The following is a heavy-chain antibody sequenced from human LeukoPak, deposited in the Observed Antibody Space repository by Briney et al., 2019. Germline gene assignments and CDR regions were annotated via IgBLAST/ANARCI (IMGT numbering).Heavy chain of an antibody. CDR2: ISYDGSNK. J-gene: IGHJ4*02. V-gene: IGHV3-30-3*01. CDR3: ARAMYYYDSSGFDY. Sequence: PGGSLRLSCAASGFTFSSYAMHWVRQAPGKGLEWVAVISYDGSNKYYADSVKGRFTISRDNSKNTLYLQMNSLRAEDTAVYYCARAMYYYDSSGFDYWGQGTLVTVSS. CDR1: GFTFSSYA. D-gene: IGHD3-22*01.